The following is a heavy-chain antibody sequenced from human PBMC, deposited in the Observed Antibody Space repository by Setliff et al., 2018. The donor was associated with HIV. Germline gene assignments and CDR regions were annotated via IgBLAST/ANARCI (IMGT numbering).Heavy chain of an antibody. Sequence: LSLTCTVSGYSVNSDYYWGWIRQSPGRGLEPPGGGLEWIGHLFHTGSSYYNPSLRSRLTMSIDTSKDQFSLKLTSLTAADTAIYYCARVWLHNDADKHRFDPWGQGILVTVS. V-gene: IGHV4-38-2*02. D-gene: IGHD6-19*01. J-gene: IGHJ5*02. CDR3: ARVWLHNDADKHRFDP. CDR1: GYSVNSDYY. CDR2: LFHTGSS.